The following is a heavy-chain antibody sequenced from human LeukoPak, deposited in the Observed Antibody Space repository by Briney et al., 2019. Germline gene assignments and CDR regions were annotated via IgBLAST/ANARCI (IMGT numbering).Heavy chain of an antibody. CDR3: ARAHSIASYYYGVDV. J-gene: IGHJ6*02. V-gene: IGHV4-39*07. D-gene: IGHD2/OR15-2a*01. CDR2: IYYSGST. Sequence: SETLSLTCTVSGGSISSTIYYWGWIRQPPGKGLEWIGNIYYSGSTYYSPSLTSRVTVSVDTSENQFSLKLSSVTAADTAVYYCARAHSIASYYYGVDVWGQGTTVTVSS. CDR1: GGSISSTIYY.